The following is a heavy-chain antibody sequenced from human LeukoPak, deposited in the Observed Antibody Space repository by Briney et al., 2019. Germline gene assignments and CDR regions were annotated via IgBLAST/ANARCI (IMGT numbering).Heavy chain of an antibody. CDR2: INPNSGDT. CDR1: GYTFTGYY. V-gene: IGHV1-2*02. Sequence: ASVKVSCKASGYTFTGYYMHWVRQAPGQGLEWMGWINPNSGDTNYAQKFRGRVTVTRDTSISTAYMELSWLSTDDTAVYYCARVGSSGWYVHPTLDYWGQGTLVTVSS. D-gene: IGHD6-19*01. CDR3: ARVGSSGWYVHPTLDY. J-gene: IGHJ4*02.